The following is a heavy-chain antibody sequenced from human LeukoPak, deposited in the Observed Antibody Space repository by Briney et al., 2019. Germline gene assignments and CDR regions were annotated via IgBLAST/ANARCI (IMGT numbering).Heavy chain of an antibody. CDR1: GFTFSSYS. Sequence: GGSLRLSCAASGFTFSSYSMTWVRQAPGKGLEWVSYINTGSNTIYYADSVKGRFTISRDNAKNSLYLQMNSLRDEDTAVYYCAKDTRLAVAGTFDYWGQGTLVTVSS. CDR2: INTGSNTI. CDR3: AKDTRLAVAGTFDY. J-gene: IGHJ4*02. V-gene: IGHV3-48*02. D-gene: IGHD6-19*01.